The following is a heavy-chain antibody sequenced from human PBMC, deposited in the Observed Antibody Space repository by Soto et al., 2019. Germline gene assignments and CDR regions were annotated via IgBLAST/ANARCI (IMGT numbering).Heavy chain of an antibody. J-gene: IGHJ6*02. D-gene: IGHD3-9*01. Sequence: PGESLKISCKGSGYRFTSYWIGWVRQMPGKGLEWMGIIYPGDSDTRYSPSFQGQVTIPADKSISTAYLQWSSLKASDTAMYYCARLDLRYFASYGMAVWGQGTTVTVSS. CDR1: GYRFTSYW. CDR3: ARLDLRYFASYGMAV. V-gene: IGHV5-51*01. CDR2: IYPGDSDT.